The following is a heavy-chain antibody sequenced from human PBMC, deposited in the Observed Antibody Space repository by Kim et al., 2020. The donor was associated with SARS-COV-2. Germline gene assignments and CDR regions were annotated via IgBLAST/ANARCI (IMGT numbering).Heavy chain of an antibody. V-gene: IGHV1-46*01. Sequence: ASVKVSCKASGYTFTSYYMHWVRQAPGQGLEWMGIINPSGGSTSYAQKFQGRVTMTRDTSTSTVYMELSSLRSEDTAVYYCARSPSPSSGWQSYYYYYGMDVWGQGTTVTVSS. J-gene: IGHJ6*02. CDR3: ARSPSPSSGWQSYYYYYGMDV. CDR1: GYTFTSYY. CDR2: INPSGGST. D-gene: IGHD6-19*01.